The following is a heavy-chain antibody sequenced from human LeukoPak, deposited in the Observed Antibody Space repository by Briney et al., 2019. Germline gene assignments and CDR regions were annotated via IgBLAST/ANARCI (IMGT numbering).Heavy chain of an antibody. CDR3: ARDQRDTAIDYYYYYMDV. CDR1: GGTFSSYA. J-gene: IGHJ6*03. CDR2: IIPIFGTA. Sequence: GSSVTVSCKASGGTFSSYAISWVRQAPGQGLERMGGIIPIFGTANYAQKFQGRVTITTDESTSTAYMELSSLRSEDTAVYYCARDQRDTAIDYYYYYMDVWGKGATVTVSS. D-gene: IGHD5-18*01. V-gene: IGHV1-69*05.